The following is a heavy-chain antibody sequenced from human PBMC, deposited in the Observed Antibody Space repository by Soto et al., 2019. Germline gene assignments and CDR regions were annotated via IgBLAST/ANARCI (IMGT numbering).Heavy chain of an antibody. V-gene: IGHV1-18*01. CDR3: ARDLAAAGPFDC. J-gene: IGHJ4*02. Sequence: QVQLVQSGAEVKKPGASVKVSCKASGYTFTNYAFSWVRQAPGQGLEWMGWISAYNGNTNYPQKLQGRVTMTTATSTRTAYMELRSLRSDDTAGYYCARDLAAAGPFDCWGQGTLVTVSS. D-gene: IGHD6-13*01. CDR1: GYTFTNYA. CDR2: ISAYNGNT.